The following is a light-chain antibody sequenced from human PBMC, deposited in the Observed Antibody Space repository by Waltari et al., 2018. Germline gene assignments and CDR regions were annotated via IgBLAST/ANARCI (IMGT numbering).Light chain of an antibody. CDR2: TAS. J-gene: IGKJ2*01. CDR3: QQSYSTGYT. CDR1: QSISNS. Sequence: DIKMTQSPSSLSASVGDRVTITCRASQSISNSLNWYQQKPGTAPKLLIYTASTLQSGVPSSFSGSGSGTDFTLTISSLQPEDFATYYCQQSYSTGYTFGQGTKLEIK. V-gene: IGKV1-39*01.